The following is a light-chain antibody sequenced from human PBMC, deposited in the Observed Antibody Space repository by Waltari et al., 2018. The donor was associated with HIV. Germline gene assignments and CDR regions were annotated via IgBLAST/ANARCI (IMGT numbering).Light chain of an antibody. V-gene: IGKV4-1*01. CDR3: QQYFSTPWT. J-gene: IGKJ1*01. CDR2: WAS. Sequence: DIVMTQSPDSLAVSLGERATIHCKSSQSVLYSSNNKNYLAWYQQKPGQPPKLLIYWASTRESGVPDRFSGSESGTDFTLTISSLQAEDVAVYYCQQYFSTPWTFGQGTKVEIK. CDR1: QSVLYSSNNKNY.